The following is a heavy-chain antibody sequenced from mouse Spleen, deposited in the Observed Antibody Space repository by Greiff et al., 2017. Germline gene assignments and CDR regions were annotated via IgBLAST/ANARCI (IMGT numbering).Heavy chain of an antibody. V-gene: IGHV1-42*01. CDR3: ARRPYAMDY. CDR1: GSSFTGYY. CDR2: INPSTGGT. J-gene: IGHJ4*01. Sequence: VQLQQSGPELVKPGASVKISCKASGSSFTGYYMNWVKQSPEKSLEWIGEINPSTGGTTYNQKFKAKATLTVDKSSSTAYMQLKSLTSEDSAVYYCARRPYAMDYWGQGTSVTVSS.